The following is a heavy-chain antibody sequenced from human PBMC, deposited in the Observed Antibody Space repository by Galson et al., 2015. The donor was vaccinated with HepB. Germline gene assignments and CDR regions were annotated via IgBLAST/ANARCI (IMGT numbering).Heavy chain of an antibody. CDR2: IWYDGSNK. CDR3: ARDQCSGGSCYLDY. Sequence: SLRLSCAASGFTFSNYGMHWVRQAPGKGLEWVAVIWYDGSNKYYADSVKGRFTISRDNPKNTLYLQMNSLRAEDTAVYYCARDQCSGGSCYLDYWGQGTLVTVSS. D-gene: IGHD2-15*01. V-gene: IGHV3-33*01. CDR1: GFTFSNYG. J-gene: IGHJ4*02.